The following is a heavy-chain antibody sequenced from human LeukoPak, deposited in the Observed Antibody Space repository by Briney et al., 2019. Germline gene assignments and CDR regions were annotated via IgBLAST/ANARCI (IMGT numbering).Heavy chain of an antibody. CDR3: VATKATESYYYNMDV. V-gene: IGHV3-23*01. J-gene: IGHJ6*03. CDR1: TFSFTSYA. CDR2: IAHSGGTT. D-gene: IGHD1-14*01. Sequence: GGSLRLSCAASTFSFTSYAMNWVRQAPGMGLEWVSIIAHSGGTTHYADSVKGRFTISRDNSKSTLYLQMNSLRAGDTAVYYCVATKATESYYYNMDVWGKGTTVTVSS.